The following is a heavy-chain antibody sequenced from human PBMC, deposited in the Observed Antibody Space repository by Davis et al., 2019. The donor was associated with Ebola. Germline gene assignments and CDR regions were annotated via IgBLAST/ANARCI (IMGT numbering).Heavy chain of an antibody. CDR2: IYYSGST. J-gene: IGHJ3*02. D-gene: IGHD2-15*01. CDR1: GGSISNYY. V-gene: IGHV4-59*08. CDR3: ARSFSIYCSGGSCYSYAFDI. Sequence: MPSETLSLTCTVSGGSISNYYWSWIRQPPGKGLEWIGYIYYSGSTDYNPSLKSRVTISVDTSKNQFSLKLSSVTAADTAVYYCARSFSIYCSGGSCYSYAFDIWGQGTMVTVSS.